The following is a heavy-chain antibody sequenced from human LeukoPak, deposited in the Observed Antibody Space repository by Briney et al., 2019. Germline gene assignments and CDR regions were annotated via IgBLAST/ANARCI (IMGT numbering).Heavy chain of an antibody. CDR2: ISNDGNNK. Sequence: PGGSLRLSCAASGFSFNDYTMHWVRQGPGKGLEWVGFISNDGNNKYSADAVKGRFTISRDNSKNTLFLEMNNLRPEDTALYYCARPGHGNYGPVGYWGQGTLVTVSS. J-gene: IGHJ4*02. CDR1: GFSFNDYT. V-gene: IGHV3-30*04. CDR3: ARPGHGNYGPVGY. D-gene: IGHD3-22*01.